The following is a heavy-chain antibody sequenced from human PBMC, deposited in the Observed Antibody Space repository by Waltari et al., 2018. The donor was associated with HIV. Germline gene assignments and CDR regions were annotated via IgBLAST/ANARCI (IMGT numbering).Heavy chain of an antibody. CDR2: VSSDGNST. CDR1: GFTFSSYW. CDR3: ARSLYYDFWSAYPPDY. V-gene: IGHV3-74*03. J-gene: IGHJ4*02. D-gene: IGHD3-3*01. Sequence: EVKLVESGGRLVQPRGSLRLSCVASGFTFSSYWMHWVRQAPGKGLVWISRVSSDGNSTVYADSGKGRFTISRDNAKNTLFLQMNSLRVEDTAVYFCARSLYYDFWSAYPPDYWGQGTRVTVSS.